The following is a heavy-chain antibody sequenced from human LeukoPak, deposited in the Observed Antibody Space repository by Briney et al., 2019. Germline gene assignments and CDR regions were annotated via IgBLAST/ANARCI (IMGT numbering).Heavy chain of an antibody. D-gene: IGHD2-2*01. V-gene: IGHV4-34*01. CDR2: INHSGST. J-gene: IGHJ3*02. Sequence: ETLSLTWAVYGGSFSGYYWGWISHPARKGLEWIGEINHSGSTNYNPSLKSRVTISVDTSKNQFSLKLSSVTAADAAVYYCARASSTALRAFDIWGQGTMVTVSS. CDR3: ARASSTALRAFDI. CDR1: GGSFSGYY.